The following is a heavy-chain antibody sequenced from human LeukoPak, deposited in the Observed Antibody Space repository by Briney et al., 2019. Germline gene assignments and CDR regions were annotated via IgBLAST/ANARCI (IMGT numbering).Heavy chain of an antibody. Sequence: GGSLRLSCAASGFTFSSYAMRWVRQAPGKGLEWVSAISGSGGSTYYADSVKGRFTISRDNSKNTLYLQMNSLRAEDTAVYYCASEIAAAGVFDYWGQGTLVTVSS. CDR1: GFTFSSYA. D-gene: IGHD6-13*01. CDR3: ASEIAAAGVFDY. J-gene: IGHJ4*02. V-gene: IGHV3-23*01. CDR2: ISGSGGST.